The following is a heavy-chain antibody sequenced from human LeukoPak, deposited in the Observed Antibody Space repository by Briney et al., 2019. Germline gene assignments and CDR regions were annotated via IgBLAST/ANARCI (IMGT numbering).Heavy chain of an antibody. CDR1: GFTFSTYA. CDR3: AKERSSGVYRLFDY. V-gene: IGHV3-23*01. D-gene: IGHD3-22*01. Sequence: GGSLRLSCAASGFTFSTYAMNWVRQAPGKGLEWVSDISGSGDNTYYTDSVKGRFTISRDNSKDTLYLQMSSLRAEDTAVYYCAKERSSGVYRLFDYWGQGTLVTVSS. CDR2: ISGSGDNT. J-gene: IGHJ4*02.